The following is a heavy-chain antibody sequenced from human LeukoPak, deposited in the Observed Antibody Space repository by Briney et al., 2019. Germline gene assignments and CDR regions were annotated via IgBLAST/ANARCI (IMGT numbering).Heavy chain of an antibody. V-gene: IGHV3-15*01. D-gene: IGHD2-21*02. CDR1: GFTFSNAW. Sequence: GESLRLSCAASGFTFSNAWMSWVRQTPGKGLEWVGRIKSKTDGGTTDYAAPVKGRFTISRDDSKNTLYLQMNSLKTEDTAVYGCTTDRYCGGDCQSDYWGQGTLVTVSS. CDR2: IKSKTDGGTT. CDR3: TTDRYCGGDCQSDY. J-gene: IGHJ4*02.